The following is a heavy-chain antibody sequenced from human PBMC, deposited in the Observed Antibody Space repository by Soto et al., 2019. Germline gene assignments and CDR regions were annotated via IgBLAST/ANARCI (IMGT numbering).Heavy chain of an antibody. Sequence: QVQLQESGPGLVKPSETLSLTCTVSGGSISSYYWSWIRQPPGKGLEWIGYIYYIGSTNYNPSLKSRVTISVDTSKNQFSLKLSSVTAADTAVYYCARDRYCSGGSCHAGDNWFDPWGQGTLVTVSS. CDR1: GGSISSYY. J-gene: IGHJ5*02. CDR3: ARDRYCSGGSCHAGDNWFDP. CDR2: IYYIGST. V-gene: IGHV4-59*01. D-gene: IGHD2-15*01.